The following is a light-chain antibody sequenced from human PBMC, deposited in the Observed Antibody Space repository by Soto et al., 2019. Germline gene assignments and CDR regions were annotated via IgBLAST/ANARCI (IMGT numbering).Light chain of an antibody. J-gene: IGLJ2*01. Sequence: QSVVPDEPSLTLSPGGTVTLACGSSTGTVTSGHFPYWFQQKPGQAPRTLIYETSNRHSWTPARFSGSLLGDKAALTLSAAQPEDEADYYCLLSYGGPRVFGGGTKSPS. V-gene: IGLV7-46*01. CDR1: TGTVTSGHF. CDR2: ETS. CDR3: LLSYGGPRV.